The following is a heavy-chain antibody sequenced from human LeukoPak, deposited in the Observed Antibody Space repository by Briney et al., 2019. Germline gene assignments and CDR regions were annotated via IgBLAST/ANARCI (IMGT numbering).Heavy chain of an antibody. CDR3: ARDTYYYDSSGYPADY. CDR2: INPSGGST. D-gene: IGHD3-22*01. V-gene: IGHV1-46*01. Sequence: ASVKVSCKASGYTFTSYYMHWVRQAPGQGLEWMGIINPSGGSTSYAQKFQGRVTMTRDMSTSTVYMELSSLRSEDTAVYYCARDTYYYDSSGYPADYWGQGTLVTVSS. J-gene: IGHJ4*02. CDR1: GYTFTSYY.